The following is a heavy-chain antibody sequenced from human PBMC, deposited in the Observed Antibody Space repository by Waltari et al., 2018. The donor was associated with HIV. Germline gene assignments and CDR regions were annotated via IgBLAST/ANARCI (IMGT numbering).Heavy chain of an antibody. CDR2: INNSGSI. CDR3: ATRGDYGDLPKYFDL. CDR1: GGSFSPYY. D-gene: IGHD4-17*01. Sequence: QVELQQGGAGLLKPSETLSLSCAVSGGSFSPYYWSWIRQPPGKGLEWMGEINNSGSINFKPSLKRRLNISLDASKKQSSLHLTSVTAADTALYYCATRGDYGDLPKYFDLWGRGTLVTVSS. J-gene: IGHJ2*01. V-gene: IGHV4-34*02.